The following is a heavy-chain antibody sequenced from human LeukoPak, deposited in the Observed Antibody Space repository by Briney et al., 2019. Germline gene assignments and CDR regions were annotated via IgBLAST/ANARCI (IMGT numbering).Heavy chain of an antibody. D-gene: IGHD3-22*01. CDR2: ISSSTNYI. J-gene: IGHJ4*02. V-gene: IGHV3-21*01. Sequence: GGSLRLSCAASGFTFSSYSMNWVRQAPGKGLEWVSSISSSTNYIYYADSVKGRFTISRDNAKNSLYLQMNSLRAEDTAVYYCARGPGYYDSSGYYWGYYFDYWGQGTLVTVSS. CDR1: GFTFSSYS. CDR3: ARGPGYYDSSGYYWGYYFDY.